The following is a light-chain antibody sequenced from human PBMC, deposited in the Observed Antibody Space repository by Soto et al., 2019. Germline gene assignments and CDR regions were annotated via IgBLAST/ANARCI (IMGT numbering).Light chain of an antibody. V-gene: IGKV3-15*01. CDR1: QSVSSR. J-gene: IGKJ1*01. CDR2: GAS. Sequence: EVVMTQSPDTLSVSPGERATLSCRASQSVSSRLAWYQQKPGQAPRLLMYGASARATGIPARFTGSGSGTEFTLTISSLQSEDSAVYYCHQYNDWPLTFGLGTKVDIK. CDR3: HQYNDWPLT.